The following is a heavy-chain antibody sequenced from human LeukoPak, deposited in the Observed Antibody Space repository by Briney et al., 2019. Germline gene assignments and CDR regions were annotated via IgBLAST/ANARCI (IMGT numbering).Heavy chain of an antibody. CDR2: ISYDGSNK. V-gene: IGHV3-30-3*01. D-gene: IGHD1-26*01. CDR3: ARDEEGATPGTFDC. Sequence: GGSLRLSCAASGFTFSSYAMHWVRQAPGKGLEWVAVISYDGSNKYYADSVKGRFTISRDNSKNTLYLQMNSLRAEDTAVYYCARDEEGATPGTFDCWGQGTLVTVSS. CDR1: GFTFSSYA. J-gene: IGHJ4*02.